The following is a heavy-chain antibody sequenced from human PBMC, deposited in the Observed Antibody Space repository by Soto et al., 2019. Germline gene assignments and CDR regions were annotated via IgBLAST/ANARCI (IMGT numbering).Heavy chain of an antibody. CDR2: ISAYNGNT. Sequence: ASVKVSCKASGYTFTSYGISWVRQAPGQGLEWMGWISAYNGNTNYAQKLQGRVTMTTDTSTSTAYMELRSLRSDDTAVYYCGKTEYDYDSSSYYVGGMEVWGQGTTVTVSS. V-gene: IGHV1-18*01. D-gene: IGHD3-22*01. CDR1: GYTFTSYG. J-gene: IGHJ6*02. CDR3: GKTEYDYDSSSYYVGGMEV.